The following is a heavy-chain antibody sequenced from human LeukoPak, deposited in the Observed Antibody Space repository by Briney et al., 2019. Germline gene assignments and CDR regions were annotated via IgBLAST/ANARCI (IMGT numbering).Heavy chain of an antibody. J-gene: IGHJ4*02. Sequence: ASVKVSCKASGYTFTGYYIHWVRQAPGQGLEWMGWINPNSGGTNYAQKLQGRVTMTRDTSISTAYMELSRLRSDDTAVYYCARVGSIVATNEFDYWGRGTLVTVSS. CDR3: ARVGSIVATNEFDY. CDR2: INPNSGGT. D-gene: IGHD5-12*01. V-gene: IGHV1-2*02. CDR1: GYTFTGYY.